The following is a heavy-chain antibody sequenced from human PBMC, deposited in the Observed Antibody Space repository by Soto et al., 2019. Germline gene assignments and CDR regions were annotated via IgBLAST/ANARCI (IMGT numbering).Heavy chain of an antibody. CDR3: ARDRSSFDY. Sequence: SETLSLTCTVSGGSISSYYWSWIRQPPGKGLEWIGYIYYSGGTNYNPSLKSRVTISVDTSKNQFSLKLSSVTAADTAVYYCARDRSSFDYWGQGTLVTVSS. V-gene: IGHV4-59*01. D-gene: IGHD6-6*01. J-gene: IGHJ4*02. CDR2: IYYSGGT. CDR1: GGSISSYY.